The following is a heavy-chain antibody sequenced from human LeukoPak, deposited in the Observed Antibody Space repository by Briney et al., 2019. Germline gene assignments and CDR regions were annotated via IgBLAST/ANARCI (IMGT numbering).Heavy chain of an antibody. CDR1: GGSISSYY. CDR2: ISGSGGST. D-gene: IGHD6-19*01. CDR3: AKLGPRGWYVRVVDY. V-gene: IGHV3-23*01. J-gene: IGHJ4*02. Sequence: QSSETLSLTCTVSGGSISSYYWSWVRQAPGKGLEWVSAISGSGGSTYYADSVKGRFTISRDNSKNTLYLQMNSLRAEDTAVYYCAKLGPRGWYVRVVDYWGQGTLVTVSS.